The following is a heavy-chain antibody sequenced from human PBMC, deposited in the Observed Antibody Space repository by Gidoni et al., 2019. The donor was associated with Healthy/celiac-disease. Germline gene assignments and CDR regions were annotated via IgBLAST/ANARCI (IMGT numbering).Heavy chain of an antibody. D-gene: IGHD4-17*01. CDR2: ISAYNGNR. J-gene: IGHJ4*02. CDR1: GYTLTRYG. CDR3: ARDRGSDYGDSPADY. Sequence: QVYLVQSGVEVKKPGASVKFSFKVSGYTLTRYGISWVRQAPGQGLEWMGWISAYNGNRNYARKFQGGVTMTTDTSTSTAYMELRSLRSDDTAVYYCARDRGSDYGDSPADYWGQGTLVTVSS. V-gene: IGHV1-18*01.